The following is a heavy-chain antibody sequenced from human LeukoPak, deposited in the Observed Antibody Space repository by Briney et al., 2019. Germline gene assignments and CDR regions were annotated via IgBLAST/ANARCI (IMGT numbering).Heavy chain of an antibody. Sequence: SETLSLTCTVPGGSISSSSYYWGWIRQPPGKGLEWIGSIYYSGSTYYNPSLKSRVTISVDTSKNQFSLKLSSVTAADTAVYYCARQSWDWFDPWGQGTLVTVSS. V-gene: IGHV4-39*01. D-gene: IGHD3-16*01. CDR1: GGSISSSSYY. J-gene: IGHJ5*02. CDR2: IYYSGST. CDR3: ARQSWDWFDP.